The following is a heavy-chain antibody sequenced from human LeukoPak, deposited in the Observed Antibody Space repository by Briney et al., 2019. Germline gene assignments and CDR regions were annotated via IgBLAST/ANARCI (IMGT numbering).Heavy chain of an antibody. D-gene: IGHD3-16*02. CDR1: GFTFGYYA. Sequence: GRSLRLSCAASGFTFGYYAMHWVRQAPGKGLEWVSFISGSSDSIAYADSVKGRFTISRDNAKNSLYLQMNSLRAEDTAVYYCARDGGVIVTGNYFDYWGQGTLVTVSS. CDR3: ARDGGVIVTGNYFDY. J-gene: IGHJ4*02. CDR2: ISGSSDSI. V-gene: IGHV3-9*01.